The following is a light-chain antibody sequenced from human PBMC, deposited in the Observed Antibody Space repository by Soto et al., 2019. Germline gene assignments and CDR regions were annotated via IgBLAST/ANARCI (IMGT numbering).Light chain of an antibody. Sequence: EILITQSPATLSVSPGGRATLSCRASQSISDTLAWYQQTPGQSPRLLIYSASRRATGFPARFSGSGSGTDFTLTLSRLQSEDFAVYYCQQYNNWPWTFGQGTKVDI. CDR1: QSISDT. J-gene: IGKJ1*01. CDR3: QQYNNWPWT. CDR2: SAS. V-gene: IGKV3-15*01.